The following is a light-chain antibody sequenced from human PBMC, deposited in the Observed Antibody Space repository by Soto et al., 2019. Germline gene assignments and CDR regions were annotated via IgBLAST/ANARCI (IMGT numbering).Light chain of an antibody. CDR3: QQYDNHPRFT. Sequence: DIQMTQSPSSLSASVGDRVTITCQASQDISNYLNWYQQKPGKAPKLLIYDASNLETGVPSRFSGSGSGTDFTFTINSLQPEDISTYYCQQYDNHPRFTFGPGTKVDIK. J-gene: IGKJ3*01. CDR1: QDISNY. V-gene: IGKV1-33*01. CDR2: DAS.